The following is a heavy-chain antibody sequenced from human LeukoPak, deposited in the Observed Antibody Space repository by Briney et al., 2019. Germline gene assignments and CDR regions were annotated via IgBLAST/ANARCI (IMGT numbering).Heavy chain of an antibody. D-gene: IGHD2-21*01. V-gene: IGHV1-18*01. CDR1: GYTFISYG. CDR2: INTYKGNT. J-gene: IGHJ3*02. CDR3: ARGMIAITNDAFDI. Sequence: ASVKVSCKASGYTFISYGITWVRQAPGQGLEWMGWINTYKGNTNYAQNVQGRVTMTTDTSTSTAYMELRSLRSDDTAVYYCARGMIAITNDAFDIWGQGTMVTVSS.